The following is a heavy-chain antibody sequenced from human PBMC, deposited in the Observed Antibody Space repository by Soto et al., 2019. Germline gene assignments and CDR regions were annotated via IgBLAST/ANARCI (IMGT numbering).Heavy chain of an antibody. Sequence: PGGSLRLSCAASGFTFRNYWMSWVRQAPGKGLEWVANVDRDGNTDGYADSVKGRFTISRDNSKNTLYLQMNSLRAEDTAVYYCARALNYDILTGYNNWFDPWGQGTLVTVSS. CDR3: ARALNYDILTGYNNWFDP. J-gene: IGHJ5*02. D-gene: IGHD3-9*01. CDR1: GFTFRNYW. V-gene: IGHV3-7*05. CDR2: VDRDGNTD.